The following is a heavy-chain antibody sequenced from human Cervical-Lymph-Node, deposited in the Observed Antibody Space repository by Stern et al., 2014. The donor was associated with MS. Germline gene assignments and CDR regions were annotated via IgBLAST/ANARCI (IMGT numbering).Heavy chain of an antibody. J-gene: IGHJ5*02. D-gene: IGHD3-10*01. CDR2: INHSGNR. V-gene: IGHV4-34*01. CDR3: ARAMIRGGIDP. Sequence: QVQLQQWGAGLLKPSETLSLTCGVYGGSLSGSFSGYYWTWIRQTPGKGLEWIGEINHSGNRNYNPSLKGRVTISVDTSKKHFSLKLSSVTAADTAVYYCARAMIRGGIDPWGQGTLVIVSS. CDR1: GGSLSGSFSGYY.